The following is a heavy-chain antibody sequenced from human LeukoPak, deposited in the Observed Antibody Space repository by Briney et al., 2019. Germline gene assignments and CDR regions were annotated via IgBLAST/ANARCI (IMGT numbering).Heavy chain of an antibody. Sequence: PGGSLRLSCAASGFTFTNAWMSWVRQAPGKVLEWIGRSKSQTDGGTTDYAAPVKGRFTISRDDSKNTVYLQMNSLKTEDTAVYYCTTLSYVGGYWGEGTVVTVSS. V-gene: IGHV3-15*01. CDR3: TTLSYVGGY. CDR2: SKSQTDGGTT. D-gene: IGHD3-10*02. J-gene: IGHJ4*02. CDR1: GFTFTNAW.